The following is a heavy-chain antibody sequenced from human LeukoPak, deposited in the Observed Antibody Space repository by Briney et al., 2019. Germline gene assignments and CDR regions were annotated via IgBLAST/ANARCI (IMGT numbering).Heavy chain of an antibody. V-gene: IGHV3-7*01. Sequence: GGSLRLSCAASGFTFSSYSMNWVRQAPGKGLEWVANIKEDGSEKQYGDSVKGRLTISRDNDRNSLFLEMNNLRVEDTAVYYCARDPYHTQYGAFDIWGQGTMVTVSS. CDR1: GFTFSSYS. D-gene: IGHD2-2*01. J-gene: IGHJ3*02. CDR2: IKEDGSEK. CDR3: ARDPYHTQYGAFDI.